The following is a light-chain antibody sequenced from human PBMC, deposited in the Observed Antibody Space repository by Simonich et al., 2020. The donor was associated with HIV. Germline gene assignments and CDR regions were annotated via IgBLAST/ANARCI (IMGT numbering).Light chain of an antibody. J-gene: IGLJ3*02. V-gene: IGLV3-10*01. CDR2: EDS. CDR3: YSTDSSGNHRV. Sequence: SYELTQPPSVSVSPGQTARITCSGDALPKKYANWYQQKSGQAPVLVIYEDSKRPSGIPERFSGSSSGTMATLTISGAQVEDEADYYCYSTDSSGNHRVFGGVTKLTVL. CDR1: ALPKKY.